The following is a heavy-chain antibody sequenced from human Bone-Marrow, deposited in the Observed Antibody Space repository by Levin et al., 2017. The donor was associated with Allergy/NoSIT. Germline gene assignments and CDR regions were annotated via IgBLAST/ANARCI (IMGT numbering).Heavy chain of an antibody. CDR1: GFTFNNYW. CDR2: IKQDGSEK. CDR3: ARDKSNPHFDY. D-gene: IGHD4-11*01. V-gene: IGHV3-7*01. J-gene: IGHJ4*02. Sequence: GESLKISCAAYGFTFNNYWMSWVRQAPGKGLEWVANIKQDGSEKYYVDSVKGRFTISRDNAKNSLYLQINSLRAEDTAVYYCARDKSNPHFDYWGQGTLVTVSS.